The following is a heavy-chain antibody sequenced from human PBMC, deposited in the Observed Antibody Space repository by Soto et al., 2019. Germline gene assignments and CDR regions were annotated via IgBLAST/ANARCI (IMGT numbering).Heavy chain of an antibody. D-gene: IGHD2-2*01. CDR2: IYYSGST. CDR3: ARTNVGYCSSTSCREKYYYYYMDV. CDR1: GGSISSYY. Sequence: PSETLSLTWTVSGGSISSYYWSWIRQPPGKGLEWIEYIYYSGSTNYNPSLKSRVTISVDTSMNQFSLKLSSVTAADTAVYYCARTNVGYCSSTSCREKYYYYYMDVWGKGTTVTVSS. V-gene: IGHV4-59*08. J-gene: IGHJ6*03.